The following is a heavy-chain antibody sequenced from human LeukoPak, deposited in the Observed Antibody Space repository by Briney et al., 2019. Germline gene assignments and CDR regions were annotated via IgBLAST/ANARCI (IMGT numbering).Heavy chain of an antibody. CDR2: IRSKANSYAT. Sequence: GGSLRLSCAASGFTFSGSAMHWVRQASGKGLEWVGRIRSKANSYATAYAASVKGRFTISRDDSKNTAYLQMNSLKTEDTAVYYCTRQGYDFWSGYYHYFDYWGQGTLVTVSS. CDR3: TRQGYDFWSGYYHYFDY. J-gene: IGHJ4*02. D-gene: IGHD3-3*01. CDR1: GFTFSGSA. V-gene: IGHV3-73*01.